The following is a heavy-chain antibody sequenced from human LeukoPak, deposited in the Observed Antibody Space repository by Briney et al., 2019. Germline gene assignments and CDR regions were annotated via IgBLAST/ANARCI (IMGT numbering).Heavy chain of an antibody. J-gene: IGHJ6*03. D-gene: IGHD2-15*01. CDR1: GGTFSSYA. CDR3: ARLVTESGYCSGGSCYYFGAPPYYYYMDV. Sequence: GASVKVSCKASGGTFSSYAISWVRQAPGQGLEWMGGIIPIFGTANYAQKFQGRVTITADKSASTAYMELSSLRSEDTAVYYCARLVTESGYCSGGSCYYFGAPPYYYYMDVWGKGTTVTVSS. CDR2: IIPIFGTA. V-gene: IGHV1-69*06.